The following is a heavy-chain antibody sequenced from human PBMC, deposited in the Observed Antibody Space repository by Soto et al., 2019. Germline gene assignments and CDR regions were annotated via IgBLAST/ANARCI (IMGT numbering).Heavy chain of an antibody. CDR3: ATEGRDSGSAFHI. CDR1: GFTFSGNG. J-gene: IGHJ3*02. CDR2: TWFDGSDK. Sequence: QVHLVESGGGVVQPGRSLRLSCAASGFTFSGNGLHWVRQAPGKGLEWVAFTWFDGSDKYYPGSVKGRFTISRDSSKNMVYLEMNSLRAEDTAVYYCATEGRDSGSAFHIWGQGTMVTVSS. V-gene: IGHV3-33*01. D-gene: IGHD3-10*01.